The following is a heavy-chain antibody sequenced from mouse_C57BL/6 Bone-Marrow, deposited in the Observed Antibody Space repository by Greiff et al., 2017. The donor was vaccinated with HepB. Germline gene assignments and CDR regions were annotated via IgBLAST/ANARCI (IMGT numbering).Heavy chain of an antibody. V-gene: IGHV1-64*01. CDR3: ARMDYYGSNY. Sequence: QVQLQQPGAELVMPGASVKLSCKASGYTFTSYWMHWVKQRPGQGLEWIGMIHPNSGSTNYNEKFKSKATLTVDKSSSTAYMQLSSLTSEDSAVYYCARMDYYGSNYWGQGTTLTVSS. J-gene: IGHJ2*01. D-gene: IGHD1-1*01. CDR1: GYTFTSYW. CDR2: IHPNSGST.